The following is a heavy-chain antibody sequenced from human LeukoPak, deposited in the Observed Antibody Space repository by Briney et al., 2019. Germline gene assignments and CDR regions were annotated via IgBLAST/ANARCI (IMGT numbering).Heavy chain of an antibody. CDR3: ATRRDGYHDAFDI. D-gene: IGHD5-24*01. CDR1: GSSISSYY. J-gene: IGHJ3*02. Sequence: SETLSLTCTVSGSSISSYYWSWIRQPPGKGLEWIGYIYYSGSTNYNPSLKSRVTISVDTSKNQFSLKLSSVTAADTAVYYCATRRDGYHDAFDIWGQGTMVTVSS. CDR2: IYYSGST. V-gene: IGHV4-59*01.